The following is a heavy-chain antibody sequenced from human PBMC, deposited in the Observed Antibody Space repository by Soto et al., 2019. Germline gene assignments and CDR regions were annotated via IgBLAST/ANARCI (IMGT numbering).Heavy chain of an antibody. V-gene: IGHV3-23*01. CDR2: ISGSGGST. J-gene: IGHJ4*02. CDR1: GFTFISYA. Sequence: GGSLRLSCASSGFTFISYAMSWVRQAPGKGLEWVSAISGSGGSTYYADSVKGRFTISRDNSKNTLYLQMNSLRAEDTAVYYCAKDPRGAKYYFDYWGQGTLVTVSS. D-gene: IGHD2-15*01. CDR3: AKDPRGAKYYFDY.